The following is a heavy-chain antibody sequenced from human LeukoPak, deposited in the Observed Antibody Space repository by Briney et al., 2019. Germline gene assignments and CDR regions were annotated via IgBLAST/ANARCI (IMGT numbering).Heavy chain of an antibody. CDR1: GGTFSSYA. Sequence: SVKVSCKASGGTFSSYAISWVRQAPGQGLEWMGRIIPILGIANYAQKFQGRVTITADKSTSTAYMELSSLRSEDTAVYYCARVRDGDYYDYWGQGTQVTVSS. J-gene: IGHJ4*02. D-gene: IGHD4-17*01. CDR3: ARVRDGDYYDY. CDR2: IIPILGIA. V-gene: IGHV1-69*04.